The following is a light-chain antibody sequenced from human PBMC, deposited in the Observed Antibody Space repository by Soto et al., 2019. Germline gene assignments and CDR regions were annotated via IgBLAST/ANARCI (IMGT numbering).Light chain of an antibody. V-gene: IGKV1-33*01. CDR1: QDISNY. CDR3: QQYDNLPSIT. CDR2: DAS. J-gene: IGKJ5*01. Sequence: DIQMTQSPSSLSASVGDRVTITCQASQDISNYLNWYQQKPGKAPKLLIYDASNLETGVTSRFSGSGSGTDFTFTIRSLQPEDIATYYCQQYDNLPSITFGQGTRLEIK.